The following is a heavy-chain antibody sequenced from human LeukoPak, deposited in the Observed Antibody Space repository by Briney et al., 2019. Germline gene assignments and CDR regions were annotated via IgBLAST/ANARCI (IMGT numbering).Heavy chain of an antibody. V-gene: IGHV4-59*01. J-gene: IGHJ6*03. D-gene: IGHD6-13*01. CDR3: ARDDSSSWFYYYIDV. CDR1: GSSINKYY. CDR2: IYYSGST. Sequence: PSETLSLTCTVSGSSINKYYWSWIRQPPGKGLEWIGYIYYSGSTNYNPSLQSRVTISVDTSKNQFSLKLSSVTAADTAVYYCARDDSSSWFYYYIDVWGKGTTVTVSS.